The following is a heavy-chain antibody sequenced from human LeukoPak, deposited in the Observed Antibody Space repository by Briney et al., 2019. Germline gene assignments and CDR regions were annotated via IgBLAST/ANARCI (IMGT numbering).Heavy chain of an antibody. CDR2: IYSGGST. CDR1: GFTFSTYN. D-gene: IGHD3-22*01. Sequence: PGGSLRLSCAASGFTFSTYNMNWVRQAPGKGLEWVSVIYSGGSTYYADSVKGRFTISRDNSKNTLYLQMNSLRAEDTAVYYCARDGLGYYYDSSGYSGGAFDIWGQGTMVTVSS. V-gene: IGHV3-66*01. J-gene: IGHJ3*02. CDR3: ARDGLGYYYDSSGYSGGAFDI.